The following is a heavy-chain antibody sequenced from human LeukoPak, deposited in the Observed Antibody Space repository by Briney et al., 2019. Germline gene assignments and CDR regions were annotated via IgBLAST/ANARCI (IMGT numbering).Heavy chain of an antibody. J-gene: IGHJ6*02. V-gene: IGHV3-23*01. Sequence: PGGSLRLSCAASGFTFSSYAMSWVRQAPGKGLEWVSAISGSGGSTYYADSVKGRFTISRDNSKNTLYLQMNSLRAEDTAVYYCAKDLGGGVPAILYYYYYGMDVWGQGTTATVSS. D-gene: IGHD2-2*01. CDR3: AKDLGGGVPAILYYYYYGMDV. CDR2: ISGSGGST. CDR1: GFTFSSYA.